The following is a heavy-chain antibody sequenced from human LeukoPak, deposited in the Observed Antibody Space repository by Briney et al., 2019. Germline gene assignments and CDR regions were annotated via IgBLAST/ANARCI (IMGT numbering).Heavy chain of an antibody. J-gene: IGHJ4*02. CDR1: GYTFTNYG. CDR3: AREGGRYCSGGSCYSSNGWYGGLNY. Sequence: ASVKVSCKASGYTFTNYGISWVRQAPGQGLEWMGWISTYNGHTNYARKVQGRVTMTTDTSTSTAYMELRGLRSDDTAVYYCAREGGRYCSGGSCYSSNGWYGGLNYWGQGTLVTVSS. D-gene: IGHD2-15*01. V-gene: IGHV1-18*01. CDR2: ISTYNGHT.